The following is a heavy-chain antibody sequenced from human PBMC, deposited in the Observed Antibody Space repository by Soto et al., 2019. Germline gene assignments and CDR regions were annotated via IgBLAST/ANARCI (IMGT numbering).Heavy chain of an antibody. CDR3: AKEKYTVVKSAFDI. CDR2: ISYDGSNK. D-gene: IGHD2-15*01. J-gene: IGHJ3*02. Sequence: PGGSLRLSCAASGFTFSSYGMHWVRQAPGKGLEWVAVISYDGSNKYYADSVKGRFTISRDNSKNTLYLQMNSLRAEDTAVYYCAKEKYTVVKSAFDIWGQGTMVTVSS. CDR1: GFTFSSYG. V-gene: IGHV3-30*18.